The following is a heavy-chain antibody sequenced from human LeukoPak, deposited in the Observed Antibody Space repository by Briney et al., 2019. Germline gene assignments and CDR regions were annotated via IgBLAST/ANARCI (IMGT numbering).Heavy chain of an antibody. V-gene: IGHV3-7*01. Sequence: PGGSLRLSCAASGFTFSSYWMSWVRQAPGKGLEWVANIKQDGSEKYYVDSVKGRFTISRDNAKNSLYLQMNSLRAEDTAVYYCARDQPPSARYFYMDVWGKGTTVTVSS. J-gene: IGHJ6*03. D-gene: IGHD3-9*01. CDR1: GFTFSSYW. CDR2: IKQDGSEK. CDR3: ARDQPPSARYFYMDV.